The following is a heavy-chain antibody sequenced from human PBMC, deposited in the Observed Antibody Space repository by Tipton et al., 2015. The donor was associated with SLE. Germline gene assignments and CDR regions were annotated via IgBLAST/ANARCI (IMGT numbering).Heavy chain of an antibody. CDR3: ARRAAEAAATYWYFDL. V-gene: IGHV3-30*04. Sequence: SLRLSCAASGFTFSSYAMHWVRQAPGKGLEWVAVISYDGSNKYYADSVKGRFTISRDNAKNSLYLQMSSLRAEDTAFYYCARRAAEAAATYWYFDLWGRGTLVTVSS. CDR2: ISYDGSNK. CDR1: GFTFSSYA. D-gene: IGHD2-15*01. J-gene: IGHJ2*01.